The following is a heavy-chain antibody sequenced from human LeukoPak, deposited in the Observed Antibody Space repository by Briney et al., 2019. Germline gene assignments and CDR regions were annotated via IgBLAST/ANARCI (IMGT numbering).Heavy chain of an antibody. D-gene: IGHD5-18*01. CDR2: INQGGREK. CDR1: GFTFSDFW. Sequence: GGSLRLSCAASGFTFSDFWMTWVRQAPGKGLEWVANINQGGREKYYVDSVEGRFTVSRDNSKNTLYLQMNSLRAEDTAVFYCAKDRRGYTYNFDYWGQGTLVTVSS. V-gene: IGHV3-7*01. CDR3: AKDRRGYTYNFDY. J-gene: IGHJ4*02.